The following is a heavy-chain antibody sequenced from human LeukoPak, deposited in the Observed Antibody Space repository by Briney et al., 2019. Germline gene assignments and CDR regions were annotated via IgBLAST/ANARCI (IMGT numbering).Heavy chain of an antibody. J-gene: IGHJ4*02. CDR3: ARDLGYSGYDWVDY. V-gene: IGHV1-2*02. Sequence: EASVKVPCKASGYTFIGYFMHWVRQAPGQGLEWMGWINPNSGGTNYAQKFQGRVTMTRDTSISTAYMELSRLRSDDTAVYYCARDLGYSGYDWVDYWGQGTLVTVSS. D-gene: IGHD5-12*01. CDR2: INPNSGGT. CDR1: GYTFIGYF.